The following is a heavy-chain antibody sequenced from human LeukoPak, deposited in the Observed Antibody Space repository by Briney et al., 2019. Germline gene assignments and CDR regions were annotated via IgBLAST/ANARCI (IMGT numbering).Heavy chain of an antibody. CDR3: AKERLIAVSGRGFDY. V-gene: IGHV3-23*01. Sequence: PGGSLRLSCAASGFTFSSYAMSWVRQAPGKGLEWVSAISGSGGSTYYADSVKGRFTISRDNSKNTLYLQVNSLRAEDTAVYYCAKERLIAVSGRGFDYWGQGTLVTVSS. D-gene: IGHD6-19*01. J-gene: IGHJ4*02. CDR2: ISGSGGST. CDR1: GFTFSSYA.